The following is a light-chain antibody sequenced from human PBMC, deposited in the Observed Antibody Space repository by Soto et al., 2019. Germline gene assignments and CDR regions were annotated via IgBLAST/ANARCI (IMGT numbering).Light chain of an antibody. CDR2: SAS. CDR1: QSVSSK. CDR3: QQRSNWLT. J-gene: IGKJ1*01. V-gene: IGKV3-15*01. Sequence: EIMMTQSPATLSLSPGQRATLSCRASQSVSSKLAWYQQRPGQAPRLLIYSASTRATGIPARFSGSGSGTEFTLTISSLQSEDFAVYYCQQRSNWLTFGQGTKVDIK.